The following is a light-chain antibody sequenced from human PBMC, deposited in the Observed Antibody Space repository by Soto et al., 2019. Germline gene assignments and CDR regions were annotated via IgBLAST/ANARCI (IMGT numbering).Light chain of an antibody. CDR3: QQYYSTPQT. Sequence: DIVMTQSPDSLAVSLGERVTINCKSSRSLLNSSNNKNYVAWYQQKPGQPPKLLIYWASTRESGVPDRFSGSGSGTDFTLTIISLQAEDAAVYYCQQYYSTPQTFGQGTKVEIK. CDR2: WAS. V-gene: IGKV4-1*01. CDR1: RSLLNSSNNKNY. J-gene: IGKJ1*01.